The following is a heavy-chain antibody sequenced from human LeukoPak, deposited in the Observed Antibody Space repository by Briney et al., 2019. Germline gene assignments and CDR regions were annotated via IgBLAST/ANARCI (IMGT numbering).Heavy chain of an antibody. CDR1: GFTFSDYY. J-gene: IGHJ6*02. V-gene: IGHV3-11*01. CDR2: ISSSGSTI. D-gene: IGHD3-3*01. Sequence: GGSLRLSCAASGFTFSDYYMSWIRQAPGKGLEWVSYISSSGSTIYYADSVKGRFTISRDNAKNSLYLQMNSLGAEDTAVYYCARDYDFWSGSRYYYYGMDVWGQGTTVTVSS. CDR3: ARDYDFWSGSRYYYYGMDV.